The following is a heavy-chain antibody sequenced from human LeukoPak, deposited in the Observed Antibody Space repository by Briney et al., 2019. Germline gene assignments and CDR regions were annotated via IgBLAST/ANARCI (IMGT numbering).Heavy chain of an antibody. CDR2: IYYSGST. CDR1: GGSISSYY. Sequence: SETLSLTCTVSGGSISSYYWSWIRQPPGKGLEWIGYIYYSGSTNYNPSLKSRVTISVDTSKNQFSLKLSSVTAADTAVYYCARSSIAVAGVNVYWGQGTLVTVSS. V-gene: IGHV4-59*01. D-gene: IGHD6-19*01. CDR3: ARSSIAVAGVNVY. J-gene: IGHJ4*02.